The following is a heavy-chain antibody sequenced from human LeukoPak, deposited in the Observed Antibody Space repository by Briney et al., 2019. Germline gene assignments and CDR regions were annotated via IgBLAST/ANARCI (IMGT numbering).Heavy chain of an antibody. CDR2: IYHTGST. D-gene: IGHD3-10*01. CDR1: GDSIRGSFYY. CDR3: ARVGDNIGWA. V-gene: IGHV4-39*02. Sequence: KPSETLSLTCDVSGDSIRGSFYYWGWVRQPPGKGLEWIGSIYHTGSTHYRPSLRSRITMSVDTSKNHFSLRLTSVTAADTAVYYCARVGDNIGWAWGQGTLVTVSS. J-gene: IGHJ5*02.